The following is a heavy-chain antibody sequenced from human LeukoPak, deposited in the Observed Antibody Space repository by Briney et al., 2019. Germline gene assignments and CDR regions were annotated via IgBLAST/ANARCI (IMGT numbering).Heavy chain of an antibody. D-gene: IGHD4-23*01. CDR1: GYTFTSYD. J-gene: IGHJ3*02. V-gene: IGHV1-8*01. CDR2: MNPNSGNT. CDR3: ARGSVVTPDDAFDI. Sequence: ASVKVSCKASGYTFTSYDINWVRQATGRGLEWMGWMNPNSGNTGYAQKFQGRVTMTRNTSISTAYMELSSLRSEDTAVYYCARGSVVTPDDAFDIWGQGTMVTVSS.